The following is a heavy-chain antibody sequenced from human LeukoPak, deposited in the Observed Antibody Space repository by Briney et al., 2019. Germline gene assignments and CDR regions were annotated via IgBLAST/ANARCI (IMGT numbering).Heavy chain of an antibody. Sequence: SETLSLTCAVYGGSFSGYYWSWIRQPPGKGLEWIGEINHSGSTNYSPSLKSRVTISVDTSKNQFSLKLSSVTAADTAVYYCARVWVGIVVPAAIRKDWFDPWGQGTLVTVSS. CDR2: INHSGST. D-gene: IGHD2-2*02. CDR1: GGSFSGYY. CDR3: ARVWVGIVVPAAIRKDWFDP. J-gene: IGHJ5*02. V-gene: IGHV4-34*01.